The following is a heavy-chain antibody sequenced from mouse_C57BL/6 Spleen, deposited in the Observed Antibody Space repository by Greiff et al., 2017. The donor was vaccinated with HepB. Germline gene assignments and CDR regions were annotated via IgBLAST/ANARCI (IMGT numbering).Heavy chain of an antibody. CDR2: ISSGSSTI. CDR1: GFTFSDYG. J-gene: IGHJ1*03. CDR3: ARMRGSSCRYFDV. Sequence: EVMLVESGGGLVKPGGSLKLSCAASGFTFSDYGMHWVRQAPEKGLEWVAYISSGSSTIYYADTVKGRFTISRDNAKNTLFLQMTSLRSEDTAMYYCARMRGSSCRYFDVWGTGTTVTVSS. D-gene: IGHD1-1*01. V-gene: IGHV5-17*01.